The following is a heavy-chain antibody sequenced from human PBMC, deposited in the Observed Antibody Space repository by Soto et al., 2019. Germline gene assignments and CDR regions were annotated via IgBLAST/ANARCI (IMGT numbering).Heavy chain of an antibody. CDR3: ARICGPSGNYVLEF. CDR2: IYWADDK. D-gene: IGHD4-4*01. CDR1: WFSITTSGMC. Sequence: SGPTLVNPTQTLTLTCTFSWFSITTSGMCVSWIRQPPGKALEWLALIYWADDKYYSTALKTRLTISKDTAKNRVVLTMTNVYSVDTATYYCARICGPSGNYVLEFWGKGSRVT. J-gene: IGHJ4*02. V-gene: IGHV2-70*13.